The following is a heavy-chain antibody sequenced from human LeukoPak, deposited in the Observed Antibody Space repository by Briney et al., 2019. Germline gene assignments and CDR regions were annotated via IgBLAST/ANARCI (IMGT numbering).Heavy chain of an antibody. Sequence: ASVKVSCKASGYTFTGYYMHWVRQAPGQGLEWMGWINPNSGGTNYAQKFQGRVTMTRDTSISTAYMELSRLRSDDTAVYYCARGLAYCGGDCYSRAIDYYYYYMDVWGKGTTVTVSS. CDR1: GYTFTGYY. J-gene: IGHJ6*03. CDR3: ARGLAYCGGDCYSRAIDYYYYYMDV. D-gene: IGHD2-21*02. V-gene: IGHV1-2*02. CDR2: INPNSGGT.